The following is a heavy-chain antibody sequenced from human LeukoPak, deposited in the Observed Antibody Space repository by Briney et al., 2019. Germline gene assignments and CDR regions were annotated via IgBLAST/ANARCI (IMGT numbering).Heavy chain of an antibody. Sequence: PGGSLRLSCAASGFTFDDYGMSWVRQAPGKGLEWVSGVNWNGGSTSYADSVKGRFTISRDNAKNSLYLQMNSLRAEDTASYYCARDPTVTTSFDYWGQGTLVTVSS. CDR2: VNWNGGST. D-gene: IGHD4-17*01. J-gene: IGHJ4*02. CDR1: GFTFDDYG. V-gene: IGHV3-20*04. CDR3: ARDPTVTTSFDY.